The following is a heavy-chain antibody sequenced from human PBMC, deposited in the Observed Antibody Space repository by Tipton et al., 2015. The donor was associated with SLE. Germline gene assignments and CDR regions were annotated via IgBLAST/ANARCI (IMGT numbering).Heavy chain of an antibody. J-gene: IGHJ5*02. V-gene: IGHV4-59*08. CDR2: AFYSGTT. CDR3: AGSPFYDFWRNS. D-gene: IGHD3-3*01. CDR1: GGSISSYY. Sequence: TLSLTCSVSGGSISSYYWSWIRQPPGKGLEWIGYAFYSGTTDSTPSLKSRVTMSIDTSKNQFSLKLSSVTAADTALYYCAGSPFYDFWRNSWGQGTLVSVSS.